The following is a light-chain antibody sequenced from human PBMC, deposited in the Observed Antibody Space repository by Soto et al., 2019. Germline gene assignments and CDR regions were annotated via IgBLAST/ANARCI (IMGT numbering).Light chain of an antibody. V-gene: IGKV1-39*01. CDR1: QNIAYL. Sequence: DIQMTQSPSSLSASVGDRVTISCRASQNIAYLLNWYQQQAGKAPKLLIYAASSLQSGVPSRFSGSGSGTDFTLTISSLQPEDFATYYCQQSYSGLPMYTFGQGTKLEI. CDR3: QQSYSGLPMYT. J-gene: IGKJ2*01. CDR2: AAS.